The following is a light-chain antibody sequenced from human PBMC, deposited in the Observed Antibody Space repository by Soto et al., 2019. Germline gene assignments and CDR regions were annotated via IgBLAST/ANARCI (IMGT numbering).Light chain of an antibody. J-gene: IGKJ2*01. CDR3: LQHNTFPYT. V-gene: IGKV1-17*01. Sequence: DIQMTQSPSSLSASVGDRVTITCRASQGISNLLGWFQHKPGKAPKRLIYAASSLQGGVPSRFSGSVSGTEFTHTVTGLQPEDFADYYCLQHNTFPYTFGQGTKLEIK. CDR2: AAS. CDR1: QGISNL.